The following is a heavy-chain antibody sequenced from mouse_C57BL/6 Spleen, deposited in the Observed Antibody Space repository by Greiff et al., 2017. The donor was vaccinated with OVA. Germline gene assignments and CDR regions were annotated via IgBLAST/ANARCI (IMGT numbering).Heavy chain of an antibody. D-gene: IGHD3-2*02. Sequence: VQLVESGAELARPGASVKLSCKASGYTFTSYGISWVKQRTGQGLEWIGEIYPRSGNTYYNEKFKGKATLTADKSSSTAYMELRSLTSEDSAVYFCARSGSSGAVYYAMDYWGQGTSVTVSS. CDR3: ARSGSSGAVYYAMDY. CDR2: IYPRSGNT. J-gene: IGHJ4*01. V-gene: IGHV1-81*01. CDR1: GYTFTSYG.